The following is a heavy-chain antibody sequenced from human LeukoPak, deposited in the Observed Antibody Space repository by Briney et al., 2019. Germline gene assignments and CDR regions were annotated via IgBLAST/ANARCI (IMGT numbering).Heavy chain of an antibody. Sequence: SETLSLTCAVYGGSFSGYYWSWIRQPPGKGLEWVGEINHSGSTSYNPSPKSRVTISVDTSKNQFSLKLSSVTAADTAVYYCARDATYDSSGYYFDYWGQGTLVTVSS. J-gene: IGHJ4*02. D-gene: IGHD3-22*01. CDR1: GGSFSGYY. CDR3: ARDATYDSSGYYFDY. CDR2: INHSGST. V-gene: IGHV4-34*01.